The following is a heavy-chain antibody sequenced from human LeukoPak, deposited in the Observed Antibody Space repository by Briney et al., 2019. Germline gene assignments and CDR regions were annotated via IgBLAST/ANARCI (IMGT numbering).Heavy chain of an antibody. CDR3: AKVDDYDYVWGSYDY. CDR1: GGTFSSYA. J-gene: IGHJ4*02. V-gene: IGHV3-23*01. CDR2: ISGSGGST. D-gene: IGHD3-16*01. Sequence: ASVKVSCKASGGTFSSYAMSWVRQAPGKGLEWVSAISGSGGSTYYADSVKGRFTISRDNSKNTLYLQMNSLRAEDTAVYYCAKVDDYDYVWGSYDYWGQGTLVTVSS.